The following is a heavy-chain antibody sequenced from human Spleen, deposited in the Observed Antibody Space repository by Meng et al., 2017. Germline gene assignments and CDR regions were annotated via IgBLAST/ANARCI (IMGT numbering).Heavy chain of an antibody. V-gene: IGHV3-48*03. J-gene: IGHJ3*02. D-gene: IGHD3-10*01. CDR2: ISSSGSTI. CDR1: GFTFSSYE. CDR3: AREMVRGIDAFDI. Sequence: GESLKISCAASGFTFSSYEMNWVRQAPGKGLEWVSYISSSGSTIYYADSVKGRFTISRDNSNNILYLQMNGLRPEDTAVYYCAREMVRGIDAFDIWGQGTMVTVSS.